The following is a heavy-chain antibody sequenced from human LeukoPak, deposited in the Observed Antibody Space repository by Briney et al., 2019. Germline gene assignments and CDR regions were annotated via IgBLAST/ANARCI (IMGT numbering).Heavy chain of an antibody. CDR2: IYYSGST. D-gene: IGHD6-19*01. CDR3: ARRSSGQHHDAYDI. J-gene: IGHJ3*02. Sequence: SETLSLTCTVSGASISSYYWGWIRQPPGKGLQWIGNIYYSGSTYYNPSVKSRVTISVDTSKNQFSLKLSSVTAADTAVYYCARRSSGQHHDAYDIWGQGAMVTVSS. CDR1: GASISSYY. V-gene: IGHV4-39*01.